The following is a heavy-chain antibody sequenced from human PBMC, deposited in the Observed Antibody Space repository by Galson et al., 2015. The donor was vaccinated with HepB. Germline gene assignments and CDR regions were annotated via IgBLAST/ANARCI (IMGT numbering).Heavy chain of an antibody. CDR1: GFTFSTYA. Sequence: SLRLSCAASGFTFSTYAMSWVRQAPGKGLEWVSGISGSGGGTYYADSVKGRFTISRDNSKDTLYLQMNSLRAEDTAVYYCAKAYSGWYLNFDYWGQGNLVTVSS. D-gene: IGHD6-19*01. J-gene: IGHJ4*02. CDR3: AKAYSGWYLNFDY. V-gene: IGHV3-23*01. CDR2: ISGSGGGT.